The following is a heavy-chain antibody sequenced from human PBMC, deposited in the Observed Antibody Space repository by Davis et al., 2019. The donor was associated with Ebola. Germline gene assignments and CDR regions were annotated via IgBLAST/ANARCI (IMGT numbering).Heavy chain of an antibody. CDR3: ARHHSSGYSFDY. CDR2: IYYSGST. D-gene: IGHD3-22*01. V-gene: IGHV4-39*01. CDR1: TFSSYW. Sequence: TFSSYWMSWVRQAPGKGLEWIGSIYYSGSTYYNPSLKSRVTISVDTSKNQFSLKLSSVTAADTAVYYCARHHSSGYSFDYWGQGTLVTVSS. J-gene: IGHJ4*02.